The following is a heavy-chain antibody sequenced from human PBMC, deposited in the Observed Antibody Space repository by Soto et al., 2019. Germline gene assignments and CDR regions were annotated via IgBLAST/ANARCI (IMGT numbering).Heavy chain of an antibody. D-gene: IGHD2-15*01. J-gene: IGHJ5*02. CDR1: GYTFTSYY. V-gene: IGHV1-46*03. Sequence: QVQLVQSGAEVKKPGASVKVSCKASGYTFTSYYMHWVRQAPGQGLEWMGIINPSGGSTSYAQKVQGRGTMTRDTSTSTVYMELSSLRSEDTAVYYCARAEGYCSGGSCYSDGFDWFDPWGQGTLVTVSS. CDR3: ARAEGYCSGGSCYSDGFDWFDP. CDR2: INPSGGST.